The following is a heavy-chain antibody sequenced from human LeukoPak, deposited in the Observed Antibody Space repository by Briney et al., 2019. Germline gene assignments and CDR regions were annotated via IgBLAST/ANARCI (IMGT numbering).Heavy chain of an antibody. Sequence: KFQGRVTITRDTSASTAYMELSSLRSEDTAVYYCAREGYQLLFSWSDPWGQGTLVTVSS. V-gene: IGHV1-3*01. CDR3: AREGYQLLFSWSDP. J-gene: IGHJ5*02. D-gene: IGHD2-2*01.